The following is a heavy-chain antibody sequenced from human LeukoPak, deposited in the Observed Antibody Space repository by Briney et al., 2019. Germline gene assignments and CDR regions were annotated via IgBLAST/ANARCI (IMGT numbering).Heavy chain of an antibody. D-gene: IGHD2-2*01. CDR1: GGSLSGHY. CDR2: IYYTWTT. V-gene: IGHV4-59*11. J-gene: IGHJ4*02. CDR3: ARFSWGCSTASCYLSD. Sequence: SETLALTCTVGGGSLSGHYWGWIRQPPGKGLELLGHIYYTWTTFYNPSLNSPVTITLDTSRNQFSLRLTSVPAADAAVYYCARFSWGCSTASCYLSDWGQGALVTVSS.